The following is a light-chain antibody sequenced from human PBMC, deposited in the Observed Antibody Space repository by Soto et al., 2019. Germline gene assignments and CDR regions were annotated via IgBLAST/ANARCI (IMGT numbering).Light chain of an antibody. Sequence: SYELTQPPSVSVDPGKTARITCGGNNIGSKSVHWYQQKPGQAPVLVIYNDNDRPPGIPERFSGSNSGNTATLTISRVEDGDEADYYWQVWDTSSAHKVFGGGTKLTVL. V-gene: IGLV3-21*04. J-gene: IGLJ3*02. CDR2: NDN. CDR1: NIGSKS. CDR3: QVWDTSSAHKV.